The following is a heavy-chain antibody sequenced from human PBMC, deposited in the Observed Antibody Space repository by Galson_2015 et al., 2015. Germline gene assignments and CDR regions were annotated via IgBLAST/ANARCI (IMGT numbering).Heavy chain of an antibody. Sequence: SLRLSCAASGFTFSSYSMNWVRQAPGKGLEWVSSISSSSSYIYYADSVKGRFTISRDNAKNSLYLQMNSLRAEDTAVYYCARDSTRRVLDSYDSSGYVPWGQGTLITVSS. CDR1: GFTFSSYS. CDR2: ISSSSSYI. D-gene: IGHD3-22*01. CDR3: ARDSTRRVLDSYDSSGYVP. V-gene: IGHV3-21*01. J-gene: IGHJ4*02.